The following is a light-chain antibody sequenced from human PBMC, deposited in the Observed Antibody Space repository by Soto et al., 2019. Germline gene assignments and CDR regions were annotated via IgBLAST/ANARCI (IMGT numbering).Light chain of an antibody. Sequence: EIVLTQSPGTLSLSPGDRATLSCRASQSVSSTYLAWYQQKPGQAPRLLIYDASSRATGIPDRFSGGGSGTDFTLTISRLEAEDFAVYYCQQYGSSPGTFGQGTKVDIK. CDR3: QQYGSSPGT. V-gene: IGKV3-20*01. CDR2: DAS. CDR1: QSVSSTY. J-gene: IGKJ1*01.